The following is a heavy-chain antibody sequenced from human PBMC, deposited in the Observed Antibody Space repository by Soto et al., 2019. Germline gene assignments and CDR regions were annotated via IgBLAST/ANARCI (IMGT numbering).Heavy chain of an antibody. Sequence: GGSLRLSCAASGFTFSSYAMHWVRQAPGKGLEWVAVISYDGSNKYYADSVKGRFTISRDNSKNTLYLQMNSLRAEDTAVYYCARGRDFWSGRAPEYYYYGMDVWGQGTTVTVSS. D-gene: IGHD3-3*01. V-gene: IGHV3-30-3*01. J-gene: IGHJ6*02. CDR1: GFTFSSYA. CDR3: ARGRDFWSGRAPEYYYYGMDV. CDR2: ISYDGSNK.